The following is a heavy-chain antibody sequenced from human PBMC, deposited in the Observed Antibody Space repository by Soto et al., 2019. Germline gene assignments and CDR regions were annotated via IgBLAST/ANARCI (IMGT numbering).Heavy chain of an antibody. CDR3: AREYCSSTSCGDGMDV. CDR2: IIPIFGTA. Sequence: QVQLVQSGAEVKKPGSSVKVSCKASGGTFSSYAISWVRQAPGQGLEWMGGIIPIFGTANYARKFQGRVTITADKSTSTAYMELSSLRSEDTAVYYCAREYCSSTSCGDGMDVWGQGTTVTVSS. D-gene: IGHD2-2*01. J-gene: IGHJ6*02. CDR1: GGTFSSYA. V-gene: IGHV1-69*06.